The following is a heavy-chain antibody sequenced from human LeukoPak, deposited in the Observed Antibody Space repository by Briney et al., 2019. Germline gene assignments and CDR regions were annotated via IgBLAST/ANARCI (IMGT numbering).Heavy chain of an antibody. D-gene: IGHD3-22*01. CDR2: IIPIFGTA. V-gene: IGHV1-69*06. J-gene: IGHJ4*02. CDR3: ATSTTGSSGYKY. Sequence: SVKVSCKASGGTFSSYAISWVRQAPGQGLEWMGGIIPIFGTANYAQKFQGRVTITADKSTSTAYMELSSLRSEDTAVYYCATSTTGSSGYKYWGQGTLVTVSS. CDR1: GGTFSSYA.